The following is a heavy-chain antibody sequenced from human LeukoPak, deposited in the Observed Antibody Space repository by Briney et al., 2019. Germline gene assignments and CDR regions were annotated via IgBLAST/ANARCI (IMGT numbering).Heavy chain of an antibody. V-gene: IGHV4-59*08. CDR2: IYYSGST. D-gene: IGHD6-19*01. J-gene: IGHJ4*02. CDR1: GGSISSYY. CDR3: AKYSSRRLDY. Sequence: PSETLSLTCTVSGGSISSYYWSWIRQPPVKGLEWIGYIYYSGSTNYNPSLKSRVTISVDTSKNQFSLKLSSVTAADTAVYYCAKYSSRRLDYWGQGTLVTVSS.